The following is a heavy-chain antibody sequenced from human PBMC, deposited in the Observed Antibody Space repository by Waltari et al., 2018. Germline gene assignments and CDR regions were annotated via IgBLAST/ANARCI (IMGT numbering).Heavy chain of an antibody. CDR1: GGSISSYY. D-gene: IGHD5-12*01. Sequence: QVQLQESGPGLVKPSETLSLTCTVSGGSISSYYWSWIRQPPGKGLEWIGYIYYSGSTNYNPSLKSRVTISVDTSKNQFSLKLSSVTAADTAVYYCARDRRGGYDRYYYYMDVCGKGTTVTVSS. V-gene: IGHV4-59*01. CDR3: ARDRRGGYDRYYYYMDV. CDR2: IYYSGST. J-gene: IGHJ6*03.